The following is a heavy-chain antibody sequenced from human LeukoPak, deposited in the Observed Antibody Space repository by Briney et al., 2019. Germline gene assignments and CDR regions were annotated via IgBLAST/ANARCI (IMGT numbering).Heavy chain of an antibody. D-gene: IGHD4-17*01. CDR2: IYYSGIT. V-gene: IGHV4-59*08. CDR1: GGSISNYY. Sequence: PSETLSLTCAVSGGSISNYYWSWIRQPPGKGLEWIGYIYYSGITNYNPSLKSRVTISLDTSKNRFSLKLSSVTAADTAVYYCARHLRWGYGDSNFDYWGQGALVTVSS. J-gene: IGHJ4*02. CDR3: ARHLRWGYGDSNFDY.